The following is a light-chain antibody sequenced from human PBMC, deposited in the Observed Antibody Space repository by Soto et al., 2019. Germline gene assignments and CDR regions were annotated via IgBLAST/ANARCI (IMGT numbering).Light chain of an antibody. CDR2: DVS. J-gene: IGLJ1*01. CDR3: SSYTTSNPRQIV. V-gene: IGLV2-14*03. Sequence: QSVLTQPASVSGSPGQSITISCTGTSSDVGGYNYVSWYQHHPGKAPKLMIYDVSNRPSGISNRFSGSKSGNTASLTISGLQPEDECDYYCSSYTTSNPRQIVVRTGTKVTV. CDR1: SSDVGGYNY.